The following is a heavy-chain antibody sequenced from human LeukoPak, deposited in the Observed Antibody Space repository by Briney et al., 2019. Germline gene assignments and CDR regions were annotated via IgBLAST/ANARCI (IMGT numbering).Heavy chain of an antibody. CDR2: VYYNGST. V-gene: IGHV4-39*01. CDR1: GGSISSSSYY. CDR3: AGHSIAARGYYYYMDV. Sequence: PSETLSLTCTVSGGSISSSSYYWGWIRQPPGKGLEWIGNVYYNGSTYYNPSLKSRVTISVDTFKNQFSLKLSSVTAADTAVYYCAGHSIAARGYYYYMDVWGKGTTVTVSS. D-gene: IGHD6-6*01. J-gene: IGHJ6*03.